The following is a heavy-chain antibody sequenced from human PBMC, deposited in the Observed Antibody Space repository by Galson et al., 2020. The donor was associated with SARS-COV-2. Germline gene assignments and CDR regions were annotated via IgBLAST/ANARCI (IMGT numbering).Heavy chain of an antibody. CDR3: VRDPSYGGWNWCDS. J-gene: IGHJ5*01. D-gene: IGHD4-17*01. CDR1: GFTFSDSA. Sequence: GGSLRLSCAASGFTFSDSAMDWVRQPPGKGLEWVAYIDNFGTMKYADSVKGRFTISRDNAKNSLYLQMNSLRDEDTAVYHCVRDPSYGGWNWCDSWGQGTLVTVSS. CDR2: IDNFGTM. V-gene: IGHV3-48*02.